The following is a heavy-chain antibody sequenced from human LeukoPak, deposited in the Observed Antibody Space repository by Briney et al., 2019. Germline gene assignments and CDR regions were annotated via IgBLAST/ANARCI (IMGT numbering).Heavy chain of an antibody. V-gene: IGHV1-18*01. J-gene: IGHJ4*02. CDR3: ARTEDYYDSSGYSY. CDR1: GYTFTSYG. CDR2: ISAYNGNT. Sequence: ASVKVSCKASGYTFTSYGISWVRQAPGQGLEWMGWISAYNGNTNYAQKLQGRVTMTTDTSTSTAYMELRSLGSDDTAVYYCARTEDYYDSSGYSYWGQGTLVTVSS. D-gene: IGHD3-22*01.